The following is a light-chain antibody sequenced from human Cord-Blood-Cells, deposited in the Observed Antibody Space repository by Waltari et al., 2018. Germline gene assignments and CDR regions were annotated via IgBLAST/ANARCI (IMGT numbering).Light chain of an antibody. V-gene: IGLV3-1*01. CDR3: QAWDSSTYV. J-gene: IGLJ1*01. Sequence: SYELTQSPSVSVSPGQKASITCPGDKSGDKYACWYQQKPGQSPVLVIYQDSKRPSGIPERFSGSNSGNTATLTISGTQAMDEADYYCQAWDSSTYVFGTGTKVTVL. CDR1: KSGDKY. CDR2: QDS.